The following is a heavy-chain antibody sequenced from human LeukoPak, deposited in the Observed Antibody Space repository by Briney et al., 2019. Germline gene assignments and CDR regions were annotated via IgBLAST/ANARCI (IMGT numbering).Heavy chain of an antibody. D-gene: IGHD4-23*01. V-gene: IGHV1-18*01. CDR2: ISAYNGNT. Sequence: ASVKVSCKASGYTFSSYVMHWVRQAPGQGLEWMGWISAYNGNTNYAQKLQGRVTMTTDTSTSTAYMELRSLRSDDTAVYYCARVRWRHAFDIWGQGTMVTVSS. CDR1: GYTFSSYV. CDR3: ARVRWRHAFDI. J-gene: IGHJ3*02.